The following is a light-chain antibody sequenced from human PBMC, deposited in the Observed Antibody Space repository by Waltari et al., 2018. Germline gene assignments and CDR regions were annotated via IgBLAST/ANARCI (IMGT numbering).Light chain of an antibody. CDR2: WPS. CDR1: QSVLYSSNNRDY. V-gene: IGKV4-1*01. Sequence: DIVMTQSPDSLAVSLGERATINCKSSQSVLYSSNNRDYLAWYQHKPGQAPKLLMYWPSTREFGVPDRFSGSGSGTDFTLTITSVQAEDVAVYYCQQYYSSPYTFGQGTKLEIK. CDR3: QQYYSSPYT. J-gene: IGKJ2*01.